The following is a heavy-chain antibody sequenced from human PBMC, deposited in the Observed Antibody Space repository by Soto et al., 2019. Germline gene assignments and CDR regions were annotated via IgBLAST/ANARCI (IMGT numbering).Heavy chain of an antibody. Sequence: QITLKESGPTLVKPTQTLTLTCTFSGFSLSTGGVGVGWIRQPPGKALEWLALIYWDDDKRYTPSLGSRLTITKDTSKNPVVLTMTNMDPVDTATYYCIQSRCGGDCLRSYASPYYYGVDVWGQGTTVTVSS. D-gene: IGHD2-21*02. CDR3: IQSRCGGDCLRSYASPYYYGVDV. CDR1: GFSLSTGGVG. CDR2: IYWDDDK. J-gene: IGHJ6*02. V-gene: IGHV2-5*02.